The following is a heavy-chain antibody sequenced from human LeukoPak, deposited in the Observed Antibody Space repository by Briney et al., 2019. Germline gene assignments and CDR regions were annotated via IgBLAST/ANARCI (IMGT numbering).Heavy chain of an antibody. Sequence: GGSLRLSCAASGFTFSNYWMTWVRQAPGKGLEWVANIKQDGSEDYYVDSVKGRFTISRDNARNSLDLQMNSLRAEDTAVYYCVRALYDFWNGHYGMDVWGQGTTVAVSS. CDR1: GFTFSNYW. D-gene: IGHD3-3*01. CDR2: IKQDGSED. V-gene: IGHV3-7*05. CDR3: VRALYDFWNGHYGMDV. J-gene: IGHJ6*02.